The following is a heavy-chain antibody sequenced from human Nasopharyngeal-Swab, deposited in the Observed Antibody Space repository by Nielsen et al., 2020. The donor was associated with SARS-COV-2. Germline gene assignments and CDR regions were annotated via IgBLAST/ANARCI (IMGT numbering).Heavy chain of an antibody. V-gene: IGHV3-33*05. CDR2: ISYDGSNK. J-gene: IGHJ6*02. CDR3: ARERATAMVRRNYYYYGMDV. Sequence: WIRQPPGKGLEWVAVISYDGSNKYYADSVKGRFTISRDNSKNTLYLQMNSLRAEDTAVYYCARERATAMVRRNYYYYGMDVWGQGTTVTVSS. D-gene: IGHD5-18*01.